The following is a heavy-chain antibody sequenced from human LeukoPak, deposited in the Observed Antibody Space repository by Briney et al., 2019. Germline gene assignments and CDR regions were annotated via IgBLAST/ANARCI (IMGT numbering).Heavy chain of an antibody. J-gene: IGHJ4*02. CDR1: GFTFSSYG. CDR3: AKTYGSGSYYIGY. V-gene: IGHV3-30*18. Sequence: GGSLRLSCAASGFTFSSYGMHWVRQAPGKGLEWVAVISYDGSNKYYADSVKGRFTISRENSKNTLYLQMNSLRAEDTAVYYCAKTYGSGSYYIGYWGQGTLVTVSS. CDR2: ISYDGSNK. D-gene: IGHD3-10*01.